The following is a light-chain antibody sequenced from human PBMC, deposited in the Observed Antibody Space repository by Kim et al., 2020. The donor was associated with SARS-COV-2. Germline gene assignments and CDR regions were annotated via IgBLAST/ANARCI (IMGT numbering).Light chain of an antibody. CDR3: MQALQTPLT. CDR2: LGS. Sequence: DIVMTQSPLSLPVTPGGPASISCRSSQSLLHSNGYNYLDWYLQKPGQSPQLLIYLGSNRASGVPDRFSGSGSGTDFTLKISRVEAEDVGVYYCMQALQTPLTFSRGTKVDIK. V-gene: IGKV2-28*01. CDR1: QSLLHSNGYNY. J-gene: IGKJ1*01.